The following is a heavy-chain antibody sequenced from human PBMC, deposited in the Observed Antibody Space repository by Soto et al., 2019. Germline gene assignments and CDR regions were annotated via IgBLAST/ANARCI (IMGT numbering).Heavy chain of an antibody. J-gene: IGHJ6*02. CDR2: INPNSGGT. CDR1: GYTFTGYY. CDR3: ARDTVVVPAAHIYYYYGMDV. Sequence: GASVKVSCKASGYTFTGYYMHWVRQAPGQGLEWMGWINPNSGGTNYAQKFQGRVTMTRDTSISTAYMELSRLRSDDTAVYYCARDTVVVPAAHIYYYYGMDVWGQGTTVTVSS. V-gene: IGHV1-2*02. D-gene: IGHD2-2*01.